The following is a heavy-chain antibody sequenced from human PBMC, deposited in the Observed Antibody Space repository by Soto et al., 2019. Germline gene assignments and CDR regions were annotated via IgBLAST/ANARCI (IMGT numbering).Heavy chain of an antibody. Sequence: SETLSFTCTVSGDSINTDYYWMWIRRPPGKGLDWIGHIYDTGCTFYSPSLKSRLALSLDNSKNQFSLRLSSVTAADTAVYYCPGDPASQAIHSHSHYPPFDSRRQGALVTVS. D-gene: IGHD1-26*01. CDR2: IYDTGCT. CDR1: GDSINTDYY. CDR3: PGDPASQAIHSHSHYPPFDS. V-gene: IGHV4-30-4*01. J-gene: IGHJ5*01.